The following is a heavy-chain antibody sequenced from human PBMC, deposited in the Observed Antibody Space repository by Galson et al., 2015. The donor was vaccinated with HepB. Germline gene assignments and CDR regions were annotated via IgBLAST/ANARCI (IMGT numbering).Heavy chain of an antibody. V-gene: IGHV1-18*01. CDR1: GYTFRNYG. J-gene: IGHJ3*02. Sequence: SCKASGYTFRNYGINWVRQAPGQGLEWMGWSSPYNGNTRYVQNFQGRVTMTTHTSATTAYMELRSLTYDDTAVYYCAREQRDCSGANCNAGAFDIWGQGTMVIVSS. CDR2: SSPYNGNT. CDR3: AREQRDCSGANCNAGAFDI. D-gene: IGHD2-15*01.